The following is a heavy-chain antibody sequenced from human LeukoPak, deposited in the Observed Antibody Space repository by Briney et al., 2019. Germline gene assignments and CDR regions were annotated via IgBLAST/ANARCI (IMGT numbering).Heavy chain of an antibody. D-gene: IGHD3-10*01. V-gene: IGHV1-2*02. Sequence: ASVKVSCKASGYTFTGYYMHWVRQAPGQGLEWMGWINPDSGGTNYAQKFQGRVTMTRDTSISTAYMELSRLRSDDTAIYYCARVMPLEGSGSDTLDYWGQGTLVTVSS. CDR3: ARVMPLEGSGSDTLDY. CDR1: GYTFTGYY. J-gene: IGHJ4*02. CDR2: INPDSGGT.